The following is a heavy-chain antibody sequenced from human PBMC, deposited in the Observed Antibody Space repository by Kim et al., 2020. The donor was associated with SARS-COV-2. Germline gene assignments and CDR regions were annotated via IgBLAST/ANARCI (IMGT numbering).Heavy chain of an antibody. J-gene: IGHJ4*02. V-gene: IGHV3-30-3*01. D-gene: IGHD2-2*01. CDR1: GFTFSSYA. Sequence: GGSLRLSCAASGFTFSSYAMHWVRQAPGKGLEWVAVISYDGSNKYYADSVKGRFTISRDNSKNTLYLQMNSLRAADTAVYYCARTRVLPAAIDYWGQGTL. CDR2: ISYDGSNK. CDR3: ARTRVLPAAIDY.